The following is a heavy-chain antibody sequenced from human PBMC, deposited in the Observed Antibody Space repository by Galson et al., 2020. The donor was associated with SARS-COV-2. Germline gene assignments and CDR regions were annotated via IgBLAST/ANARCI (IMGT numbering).Heavy chain of an antibody. CDR2: IRSKANGGTT. CDR1: GFTFGDYA. CDR3: SRLVVILGASSLDY. J-gene: IGHJ4*02. D-gene: IGHD1-26*01. Sequence: GGSLRLSCAASGFTFGDYALTWFRQAPGKGLEWVGFIRSKANGGTTEYAASVKDRFTISRDDSKNIAFLQVNSLKTEDTAVYYCSRLVVILGASSLDYWGQGTLVTVSS. V-gene: IGHV3-49*03.